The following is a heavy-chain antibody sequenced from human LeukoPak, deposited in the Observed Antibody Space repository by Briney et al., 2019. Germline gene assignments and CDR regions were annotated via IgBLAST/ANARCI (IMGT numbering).Heavy chain of an antibody. CDR3: ARAQNRSPNDF. J-gene: IGHJ4*02. Sequence: ASVKVSCKGSGYTFTSYGISWVRQAPGQGLEWMGWINPNSGGTNYAQKFQGRVTMTRDTSISTAYMELSRLRSDDTAVYYCARAQNRSPNDFWGQGTLVTVSS. CDR1: GYTFTSYG. V-gene: IGHV1-2*02. CDR2: INPNSGGT.